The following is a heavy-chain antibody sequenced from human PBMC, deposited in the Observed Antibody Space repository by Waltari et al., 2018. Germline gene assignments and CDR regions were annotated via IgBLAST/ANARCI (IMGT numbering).Heavy chain of an antibody. CDR1: GYTFTDYY. D-gene: IGHD3-3*01. CDR3: ATGFSTIFVYSTRNWFDP. J-gene: IGHJ5*02. Sequence: EVQLVQSGAEVKKPGATVKISYKVSGYTFTDYYMHWVQQAPGKGLEWMGLVEPEDGETIYAEKFQGRVPIAADTSTDTAYMELSSLRSEDTAVYYCATGFSTIFVYSTRNWFDPWGQGTLVTVSS. V-gene: IGHV1-69-2*01. CDR2: VEPEDGET.